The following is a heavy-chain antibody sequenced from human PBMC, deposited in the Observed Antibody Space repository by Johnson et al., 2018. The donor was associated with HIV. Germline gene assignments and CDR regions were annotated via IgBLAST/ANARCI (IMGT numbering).Heavy chain of an antibody. J-gene: IGHJ3*02. CDR2: ISYDGSNK. V-gene: IGHV3-30*03. Sequence: QVQLVESGGGVVQPGRSLRLSCAASGFTFSSYGMHWVRQAPGKGLEWVAVISYDGSNKYYADSLKGRFTISRDNSKNTLYLQMNSRRAEDTAVYYCARVGSSWRRDGSFDIWGQGTMVTVSS. CDR1: GFTFSSYG. CDR3: ARVGSSWRRDGSFDI. D-gene: IGHD6-13*01.